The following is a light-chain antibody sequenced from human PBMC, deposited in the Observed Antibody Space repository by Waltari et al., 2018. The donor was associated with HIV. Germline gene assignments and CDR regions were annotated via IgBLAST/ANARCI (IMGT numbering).Light chain of an antibody. J-gene: IGLJ3*02. CDR2: RNY. CDR1: SSNIGSNH. V-gene: IGLV1-47*01. Sequence: QSVLSQPPSASGTPGQRVTFSCSGSSSNIGSNHVYWYQQFPGTAPKLLIYRNYHRPSGVPDRFSGSKSGNSASLAISGLRSEDEADYYCAVWDVSLNGRVFGGGTKLTVL. CDR3: AVWDVSLNGRV.